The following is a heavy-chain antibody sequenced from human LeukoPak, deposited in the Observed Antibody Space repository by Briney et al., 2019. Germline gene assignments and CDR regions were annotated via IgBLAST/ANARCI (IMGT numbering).Heavy chain of an antibody. D-gene: IGHD4-17*01. V-gene: IGHV4-34*01. CDR3: ARLHPLRRGHYYYYMDV. Sequence: SETLSLTCAVYGGSFSGYYWGPIRQPPGKGLEWIGEINHSGSTNYNPSLKSRVTISVDTSKNQFSLKLSSVTAADTAVYYCARLHPLRRGHYYYYMDVWGKGTTVTVSS. J-gene: IGHJ6*03. CDR1: GGSFSGYY. CDR2: INHSGST.